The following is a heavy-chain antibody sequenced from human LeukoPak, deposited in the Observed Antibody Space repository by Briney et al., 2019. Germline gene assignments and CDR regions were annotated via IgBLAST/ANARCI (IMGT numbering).Heavy chain of an antibody. CDR1: GFTFSSYS. J-gene: IGHJ4*02. D-gene: IGHD4-11*01. Sequence: GGSLRLSCAASGFTFSSYSMIWVRQAPGKGLEWVSSISSSSSYIYYADSVKGRFTISRDNAKNSLYLQMNSLRAEDTAVYYCARDLATVTTSGYWGQGTLVTVSS. CDR2: ISSSSSYI. CDR3: ARDLATVTTSGY. V-gene: IGHV3-21*01.